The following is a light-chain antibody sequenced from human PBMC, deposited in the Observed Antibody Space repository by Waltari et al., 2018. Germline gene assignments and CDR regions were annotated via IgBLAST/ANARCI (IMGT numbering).Light chain of an antibody. CDR1: GSNLGAGYD. CDR3: QSYDRSLSVV. J-gene: IGLJ2*01. V-gene: IGLV1-40*01. Sequence: QSALTQPPSVSGAPGPRVTISCTGSGSNLGAGYDVHWYQQFPGTVPKLLLSGNNNRPSGVPDRFSASKTGTSASLAITGLQAEDEADYYCQSYDRSLSVVFGGGTKLTVL. CDR2: GNN.